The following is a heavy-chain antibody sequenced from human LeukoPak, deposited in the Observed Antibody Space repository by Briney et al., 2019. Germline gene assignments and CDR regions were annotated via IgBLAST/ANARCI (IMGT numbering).Heavy chain of an antibody. CDR2: IWNSGST. CDR3: ARDVSSMFPNWFDP. V-gene: IGHV4-31*03. D-gene: IGHD6-6*01. Sequence: PSQTLSLTCSVSGDSISSRTYYCTWIRQHPEKGLEWIGYIWNSGSTNYNPALKSRVTISVDTSKTQFSLKLHSVTAADTAIYYCARDVSSMFPNWFDPWGQGILVIVSS. J-gene: IGHJ5*02. CDR1: GDSISSRTYY.